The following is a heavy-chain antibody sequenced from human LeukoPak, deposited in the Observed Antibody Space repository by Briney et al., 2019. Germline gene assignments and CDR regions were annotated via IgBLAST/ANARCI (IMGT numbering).Heavy chain of an antibody. CDR1: GSCFTSYW. Sequence: GESLQISSKGSGSCFTSYWIGWVRQLPGKGLEGMGIIYPGDSDTKYCPSFQGQVAISADKSISTAYLQWSSLKASDTAMYYCARLLLDGPWGSGPYGGNSNTRFDYWGQGTLVTVSS. D-gene: IGHD4-23*01. J-gene: IGHJ4*02. CDR2: IYPGDSDT. CDR3: ARLLLDGPWGSGPYGGNSNTRFDY. V-gene: IGHV5-51*01.